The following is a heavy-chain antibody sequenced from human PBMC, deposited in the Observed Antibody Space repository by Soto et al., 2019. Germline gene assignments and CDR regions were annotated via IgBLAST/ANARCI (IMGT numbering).Heavy chain of an antibody. CDR3: VRQGIDYLHGLVGV. D-gene: IGHD4-17*01. CDR2: VYYTGDT. Sequence: QVQLQQSGPRLVKPSETLSLTCTVSSGPDRSHNWGWIRQPPGRGLEWIGYVYYTGDTAYNPSLRGRVTISADTSTNDISLTLNSVPAADTAVYYCVRQGIDYLHGLVGVWGQGTTVSVSS. V-gene: IGHV4-59*08. CDR1: SGPDRSHN. J-gene: IGHJ6*02.